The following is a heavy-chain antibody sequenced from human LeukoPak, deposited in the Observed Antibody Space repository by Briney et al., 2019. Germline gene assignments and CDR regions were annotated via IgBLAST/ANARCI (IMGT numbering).Heavy chain of an antibody. V-gene: IGHV4-59*08. CDR1: GGSISTYY. Sequence: PSETLSLTCTVSGGSISTYYWSWIRQPPGKGLEWIGYIYYSGSTNNNPSLKSRVTISVDTSKNQFSLKLSSVTAADTAVYYCARHAPYSGYDIFDYWGQGTLVTVSS. J-gene: IGHJ4*02. D-gene: IGHD5-12*01. CDR2: IYYSGST. CDR3: ARHAPYSGYDIFDY.